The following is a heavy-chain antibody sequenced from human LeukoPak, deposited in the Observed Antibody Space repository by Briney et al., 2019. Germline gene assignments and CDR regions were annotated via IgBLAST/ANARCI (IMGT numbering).Heavy chain of an antibody. D-gene: IGHD3-10*01. CDR2: INHSGST. Sequence: SETLSLTCAVYGGSFSGYYWSWIRQPPGKGLEWIGEINHSGSTNYNPSLKSRVTISVDTSKNQFSLKLSSVTAADTAVYYCARGPFVKRITTVRGVRAEYFQHWGQGTLVTVSS. J-gene: IGHJ1*01. V-gene: IGHV4-34*01. CDR3: ARGPFVKRITTVRGVRAEYFQH. CDR1: GGSFSGYY.